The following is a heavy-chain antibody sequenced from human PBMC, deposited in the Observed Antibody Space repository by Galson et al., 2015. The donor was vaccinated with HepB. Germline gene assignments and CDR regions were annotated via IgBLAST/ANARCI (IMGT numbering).Heavy chain of an antibody. CDR3: ARVPLESTCSSTSCQIFRGEYYYYMDV. Sequence: SVKVSCKASGYTFTSYDINWVRQATGQGLEWMGWMNPNSGNTGYAQKFQGRVTMTRNTSLSTAYMELSSLRSEDTAVYYCARVPLESTCSSTSCQIFRGEYYYYMDVWGKGTTVTVSS. CDR1: GYTFTSYD. CDR2: MNPNSGNT. V-gene: IGHV1-8*01. D-gene: IGHD2-2*01. J-gene: IGHJ6*03.